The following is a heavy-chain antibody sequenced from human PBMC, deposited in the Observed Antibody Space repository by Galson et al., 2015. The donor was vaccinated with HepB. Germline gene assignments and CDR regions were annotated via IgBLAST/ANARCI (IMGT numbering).Heavy chain of an antibody. D-gene: IGHD2-15*01. CDR2: ISYDGSNK. CDR3: AKDIVVVVAAYAFDI. J-gene: IGHJ3*02. Sequence: SLRLSCAASGFTFSSYGMHWVRQAPGKGLEWVAVISYDGSNKYYADSVKGRFTISRDNSKNTLYLQMNSLRAEDTAVYYCAKDIVVVVAAYAFDIWGQGTMVTVSS. CDR1: GFTFSSYG. V-gene: IGHV3-30*18.